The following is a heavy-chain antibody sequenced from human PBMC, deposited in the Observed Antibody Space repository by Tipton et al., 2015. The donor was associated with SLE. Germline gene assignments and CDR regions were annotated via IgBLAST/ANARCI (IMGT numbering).Heavy chain of an antibody. V-gene: IGHV4-39*07. CDR1: GGSISSSRYY. Sequence: LRLSCTVSGGSISSSRYYWGWIRQPPGKGLEWIGSIYHSGTAYYNPSLKSRVTISVDTSKNQFSLKLSSVTAADTAVYYCARVISSSRWFDPWGQGTLVTVSS. CDR2: IYHSGTA. CDR3: ARVISSSRWFDP. D-gene: IGHD6-6*01. J-gene: IGHJ5*02.